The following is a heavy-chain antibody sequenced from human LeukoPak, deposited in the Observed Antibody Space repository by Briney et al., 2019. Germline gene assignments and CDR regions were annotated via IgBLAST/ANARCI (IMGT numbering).Heavy chain of an antibody. CDR1: GGSISSSSYY. V-gene: IGHV4-39*07. Sequence: SETLSLTCTVSGGSISSSSYYWGWIRQPPGKGPEWIGSIYYSGSTYYNPPLKSRVTISVDTSKNQFSLKLSSVTAADTAVYFCARLRINGNRDYWGQGTLVTVSS. CDR3: ARLRINGNRDY. CDR2: IYYSGST. D-gene: IGHD1-14*01. J-gene: IGHJ4*02.